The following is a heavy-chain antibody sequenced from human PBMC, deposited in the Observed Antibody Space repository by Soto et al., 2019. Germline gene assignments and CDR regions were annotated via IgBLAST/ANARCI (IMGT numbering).Heavy chain of an antibody. Sequence: PSETLSLTCTVSGGSISSSSYYWGWIRQPPGKGLEWIGSIYYSGSTYYNPSLKSRVTISVDTSKNQFSLKLSSVTAADTAVYYCARSYDFWSGYPGYWGQGTLVTVSS. CDR2: IYYSGST. J-gene: IGHJ4*02. CDR3: ARSYDFWSGYPGY. V-gene: IGHV4-39*01. CDR1: GGSISSSSYY. D-gene: IGHD3-3*01.